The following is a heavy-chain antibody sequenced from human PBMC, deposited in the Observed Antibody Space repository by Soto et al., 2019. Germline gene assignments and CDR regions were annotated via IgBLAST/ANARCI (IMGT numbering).Heavy chain of an antibody. Sequence: PSETLSLTCGVSGDSVTNGFYWAWIRQAPGKGLEWIGSVYPSGNTYYNPSLKSRVTISVDRSKNQFSLKLSSVTAADTAVYYCARDRGYYGMDVWGQGTTVTVSS. J-gene: IGHJ6*02. V-gene: IGHV4-38-2*02. CDR3: ARDRGYYGMDV. CDR2: VYPSGNT. CDR1: GDSVTNGFY.